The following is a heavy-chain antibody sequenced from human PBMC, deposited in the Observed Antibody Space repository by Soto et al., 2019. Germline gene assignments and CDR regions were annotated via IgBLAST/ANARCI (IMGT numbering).Heavy chain of an antibody. Sequence: PGGSLRLSCAASGFTFSSYSMNWVRQAPGKGLEWVSSISSSSSYIYYADSVKGRFTISRDNAKNSLYLQMNSLRAEDTAVYYCARGVNCSSTSCYPYNWFDPWGQGTLVTVSS. V-gene: IGHV3-21*01. J-gene: IGHJ5*02. CDR3: ARGVNCSSTSCYPYNWFDP. CDR1: GFTFSSYS. CDR2: ISSSSSYI. D-gene: IGHD2-2*01.